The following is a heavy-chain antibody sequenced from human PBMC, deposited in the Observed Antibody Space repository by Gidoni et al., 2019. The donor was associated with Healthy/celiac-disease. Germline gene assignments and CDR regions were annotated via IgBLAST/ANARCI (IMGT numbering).Heavy chain of an antibody. CDR3: ARQCIAARREGTYNWFDP. V-gene: IGHV1-46*01. CDR2: INPSGGST. CDR1: GYTFTRYY. J-gene: IGHJ5*02. D-gene: IGHD6-6*01. Sequence: QVQLVQSGAEVKKPGASVKVSCKASGYTFTRYYMHWVRQAPGQGLEWMGIINPSGGSTSYAQKFQGRVTMTRDTSTSTVYMELSSLRSEDTAVYYCARQCIAARREGTYNWFDPWGQGTLVTVSS.